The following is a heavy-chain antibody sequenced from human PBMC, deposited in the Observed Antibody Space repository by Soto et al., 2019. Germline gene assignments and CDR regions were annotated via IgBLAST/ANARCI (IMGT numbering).Heavy chain of an antibody. CDR2: IPGSGGHKLHP. J-gene: IGHJ4*02. D-gene: IGHD6-19*01. Sequence: GGSLRLSCAASGFTFTNYAMSWVRLAPGQGLEWVSTIPGSGGHKLHPEYADSVKGRFTISRDNSKNTLYLQMNSLRAEDTAVYYCAIPSGLTVTGPDYWGQGTLVTAPQ. V-gene: IGHV3-23*01. CDR1: GFTFTNYA. CDR3: AIPSGLTVTGPDY.